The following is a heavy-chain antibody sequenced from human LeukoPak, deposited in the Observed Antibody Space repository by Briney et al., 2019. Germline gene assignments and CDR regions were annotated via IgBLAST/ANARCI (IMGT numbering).Heavy chain of an antibody. CDR3: ARACSSTSCYSGPPYYYMDV. CDR1: GGTFSSYA. D-gene: IGHD2-2*02. J-gene: IGHJ6*03. Sequence: GASVKVSCKASGGTFSSYAISWVRQAPGQGLEWMGGIIPIFDTANYAQKFQGRVTITADESTSTAYMELSSLRSEDTAVYYCARACSSTSCYSGPPYYYMDVWGKGTTVTVSS. V-gene: IGHV1-69*13. CDR2: IIPIFDTA.